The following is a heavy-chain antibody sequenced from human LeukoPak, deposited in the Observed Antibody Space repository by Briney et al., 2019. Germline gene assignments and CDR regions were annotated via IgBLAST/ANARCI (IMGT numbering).Heavy chain of an antibody. CDR1: GFTFSSYA. Sequence: GGSLRLSCAASGFTFSSYAMHWVRQAPGKGLEWVAVISYDGSNKYYADSVKGRFTISRDNSKNTLYLQMNSLRAEDTAVYYCTSGPSSGWNPDYWGQGTLVTVSS. J-gene: IGHJ4*02. V-gene: IGHV3-30-3*01. CDR3: TSGPSSGWNPDY. CDR2: ISYDGSNK. D-gene: IGHD6-19*01.